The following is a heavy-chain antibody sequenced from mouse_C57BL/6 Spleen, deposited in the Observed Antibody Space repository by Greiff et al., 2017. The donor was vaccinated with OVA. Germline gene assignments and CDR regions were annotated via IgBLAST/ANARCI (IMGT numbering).Heavy chain of an antibody. CDR1: GFTFSDAW. D-gene: IGHD1-1*01. J-gene: IGHJ1*03. CDR3: TGYYGSSFWYFDV. Sequence: EVNVVESGGGLVQPGGSMKLSCAASGFTFSDAWMDWVRQSPEKGLEWVAEIRNKANNHATYYAESVKGRFTISRDDSKSSVYLQMNSLRAEDTGIYYCTGYYGSSFWYFDVWGTGTTVTVSS. CDR2: IRNKANNHAT. V-gene: IGHV6-6*01.